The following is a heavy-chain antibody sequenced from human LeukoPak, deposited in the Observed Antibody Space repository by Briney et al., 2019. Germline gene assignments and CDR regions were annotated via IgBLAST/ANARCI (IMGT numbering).Heavy chain of an antibody. V-gene: IGHV1-69*04. CDR1: GGTFSSYA. CDR3: ARAGSGPSTTVTTRWNYGMDV. J-gene: IGHJ6*02. Sequence: ASVKVSCKASGGTFSSYAISWVRQAPGQGLEWMGRIIPILGIANYAQKFQGRVTITADKSTSTAYMELSSLRSEDTAVYYCARAGSGPSTTVTTRWNYGMDVWGQGTTVTVSS. D-gene: IGHD4-17*01. CDR2: IIPILGIA.